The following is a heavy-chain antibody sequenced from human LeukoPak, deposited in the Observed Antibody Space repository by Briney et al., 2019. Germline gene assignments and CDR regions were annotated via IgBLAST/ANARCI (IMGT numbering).Heavy chain of an antibody. J-gene: IGHJ4*02. Sequence: GKSLTLSCAASGFTFSGCAMHWVRQAPGKGLEWVAVMSYDGRHKYYADSVKGRFTISRDNSKNMLYLQMNSLRADDTAIYFCARDFKWGQHCDFWGQGTLVTASS. V-gene: IGHV3-30*04. CDR1: GFTFSGCA. CDR2: MSYDGRHK. D-gene: IGHD7-27*01. CDR3: ARDFKWGQHCDF.